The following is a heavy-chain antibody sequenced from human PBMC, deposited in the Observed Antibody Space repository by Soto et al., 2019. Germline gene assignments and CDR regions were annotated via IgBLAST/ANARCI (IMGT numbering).Heavy chain of an antibody. V-gene: IGHV3-23*01. CDR1: GFNFKKFA. J-gene: IGHJ4*02. CDR3: AKADGAQWLVLHLDH. D-gene: IGHD6-19*01. CDR2: ISCCGGST. Sequence: EVQLLESGGGVVQPGGSLRLSCVASGFNFKKFAMAWVRQAPGEGLEWVSGISCCGGSTSYADSVKGRFSIARDDSKNTLSLQMNSLRVEDTAQYYCAKADGAQWLVLHLDHWGQGTLVTV.